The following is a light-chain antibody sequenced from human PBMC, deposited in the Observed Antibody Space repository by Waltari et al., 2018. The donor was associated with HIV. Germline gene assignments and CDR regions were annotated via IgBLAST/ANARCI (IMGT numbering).Light chain of an antibody. CDR2: DVS. J-gene: IGLJ3*02. CDR3: ESYTSTSVWV. V-gene: IGLV2-14*03. Sequence: QSALTQPASVSGSPGQSITISCTGSSNDVGGYNNVSWSQQHPGKAPRLMIYDVSTRPSGVSDRFSGSKSGDTASLTISGLQPEDEADYYCESYTSTSVWVFGGGTRLTVL. CDR1: SNDVGGYNN.